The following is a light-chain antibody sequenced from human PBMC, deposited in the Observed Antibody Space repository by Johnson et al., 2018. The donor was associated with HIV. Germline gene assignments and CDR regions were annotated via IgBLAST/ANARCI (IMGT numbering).Light chain of an antibody. Sequence: QSILTQPPSVSAAPGQKVTISCSGSSSNIGNNYVSWYKQLPGTAPKLLIYDNNKRPSGIPDRFSGSKSGTSATLGITGLQTGDEAGYYCGTWDSSLRGVFGTGTKVTVL. CDR1: SSNIGNNY. CDR3: GTWDSSLRGV. J-gene: IGLJ1*01. CDR2: DNN. V-gene: IGLV1-51*01.